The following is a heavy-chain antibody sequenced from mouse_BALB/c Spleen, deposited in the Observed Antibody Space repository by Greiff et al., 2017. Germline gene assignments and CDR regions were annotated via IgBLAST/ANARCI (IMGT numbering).Heavy chain of an antibody. CDR3: ARNNYGYGYAMDY. CDR1: GFSLTSYG. CDR2: IWSGGST. J-gene: IGHJ4*01. D-gene: IGHD1-2*01. Sequence: QVQLQQSGPGLVQPSQSLSITCTVSGFSLTSYGVHWVRQSPGKGLEWLGVIWSGGSTDYNAAFISRLSISKDNSKSHVFFKMNSLQANDTALYYCARNNYGYGYAMDYWGQGTSVTVSS. V-gene: IGHV2-2*02.